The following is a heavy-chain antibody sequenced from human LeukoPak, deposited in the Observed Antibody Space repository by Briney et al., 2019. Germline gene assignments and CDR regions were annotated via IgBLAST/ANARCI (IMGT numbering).Heavy chain of an antibody. D-gene: IGHD4-17*01. CDR2: ISYDGSNK. CDR3: AKDDFGDYGDAFEI. CDR1: EFTFSSYG. Sequence: GGSLRLSCAASEFTFSSYGMHWVRQTPGMGLEWVAVISYDGSNKYYADSVKGRFTISRDDSKNTLYLQMNSLRAEDTAVYYCAKDDFGDYGDAFEIWGQGTMVTVSS. J-gene: IGHJ3*02. V-gene: IGHV3-30*18.